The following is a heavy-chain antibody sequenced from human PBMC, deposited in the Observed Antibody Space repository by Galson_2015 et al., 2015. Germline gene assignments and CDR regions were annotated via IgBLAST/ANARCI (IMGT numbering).Heavy chain of an antibody. V-gene: IGHV5-51*01. J-gene: IGHJ4*02. CDR3: ARTTDTAMDY. Sequence: QSGAEVKKPGESLTISCKGSGYSFTSYWIAWVRQMPGKGLEWMGIIYPADSDTRYSPSFQGQVTISADRSISTAYLQWSSPKASDTAMYYCARTTDTAMDYWGQGTLVTVSS. D-gene: IGHD5-18*01. CDR1: GYSFTSYW. CDR2: IYPADSDT.